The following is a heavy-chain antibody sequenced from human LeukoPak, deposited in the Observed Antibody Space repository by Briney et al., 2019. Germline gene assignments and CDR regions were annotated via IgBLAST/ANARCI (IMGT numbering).Heavy chain of an antibody. D-gene: IGHD2-2*01. CDR1: GFTFSNAW. J-gene: IGHJ1*01. V-gene: IGHV3-15*01. CDR2: IKSKTDGGTT. CDR3: TARYCRSTSCYGEYFQR. Sequence: GGSLRLSCAASGFTFSNAWMSWVRQAPGKGLEWVGRIKSKTDGGTTDYAAPVKGRFTISRDDSRNTLYLQMNSLKTEDTAVYYCTARYCRSTSCYGEYFQRWGQGTLVTVSS.